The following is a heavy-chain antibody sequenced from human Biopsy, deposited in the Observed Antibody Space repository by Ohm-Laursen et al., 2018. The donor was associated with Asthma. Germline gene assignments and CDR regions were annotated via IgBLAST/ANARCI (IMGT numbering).Heavy chain of an antibody. Sequence: GASAKVSCKSLGGTFNTYVIGWVRQAPGRGLEWMGGINSVFGTTTYPQKFQDRVTITADDSTSTVYMESSSLRSEDTAVYYCARKAGSCISRTCYSLDFWGQGTLVTVSS. CDR1: GGTFNTYV. D-gene: IGHD2-2*01. V-gene: IGHV1-69*13. CDR2: INSVFGTT. CDR3: ARKAGSCISRTCYSLDF. J-gene: IGHJ4*02.